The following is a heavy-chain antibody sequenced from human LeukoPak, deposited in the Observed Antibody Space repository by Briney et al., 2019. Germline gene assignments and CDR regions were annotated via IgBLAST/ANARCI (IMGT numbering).Heavy chain of an antibody. D-gene: IGHD4-17*01. V-gene: IGHV1-2*06. CDR1: GYTFTTYF. J-gene: IGHJ4*02. Sequence: ASVKVSCKASGYTFTTYFINWVRQAPGQGLEWMGRINPDSGGTNYAQKFQGRVTMTRDTSISTAYMELTRLTSDDTAVYYCARGAERGDYAGYWGQGTLVTVSS. CDR2: INPDSGGT. CDR3: ARGAERGDYAGY.